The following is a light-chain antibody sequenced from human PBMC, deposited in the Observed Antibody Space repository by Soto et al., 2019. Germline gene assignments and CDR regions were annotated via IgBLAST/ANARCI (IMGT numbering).Light chain of an antibody. CDR2: EVT. V-gene: IGLV2-14*01. J-gene: IGLJ1*01. Sequence: QSVLTQPASASGSPGQSITISCTGTSSDIGGYNSVSWYQQHPRKAPKLMIYEVTNRPSGISNRFSGSKSGNTASLTISGLQAEDEADYYCSSYTRGNTYVFGTGTKVTVL. CDR1: SSDIGGYNS. CDR3: SSYTRGNTYV.